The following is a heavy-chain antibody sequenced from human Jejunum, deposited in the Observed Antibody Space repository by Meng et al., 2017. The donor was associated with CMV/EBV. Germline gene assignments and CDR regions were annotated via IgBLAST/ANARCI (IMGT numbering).Heavy chain of an antibody. D-gene: IGHD5-12*01. CDR1: GGSIYTINHY. CDR3: ARGFTIKFDS. CDR2: IYYSGTT. Sequence: QLQLRESGPGLVKPSATLSRTCTVSGGSIYTINHYWAWIRQYPEKGLEWIGSIYYSGTTYYNPSLKSRVTISLDTSKNQFSLKLSSVTAADTAVYFCARGFTIKFDSWGQGTLGTVVS. J-gene: IGHJ5*01. V-gene: IGHV4-39*07.